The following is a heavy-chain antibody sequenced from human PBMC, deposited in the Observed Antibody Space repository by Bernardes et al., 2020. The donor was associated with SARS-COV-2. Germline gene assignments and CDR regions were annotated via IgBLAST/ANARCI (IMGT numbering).Heavy chain of an antibody. CDR3: ARADCGSSFYYYYGMDV. Sequence: AGSLRLSCAASGFISSLSGSHWAPQATGKGLAWVSAIGSPGDTYPPGPVKGRFTISKENAKNSLYLQMNSLRAGDTAVYYCARADCGSSFYYYYGMDVWGQGTTVTVSS. V-gene: IGHV3-13*01. D-gene: IGHD2-15*01. CDR1: GFISSLSG. J-gene: IGHJ6*02. CDR2: IGSPGDT.